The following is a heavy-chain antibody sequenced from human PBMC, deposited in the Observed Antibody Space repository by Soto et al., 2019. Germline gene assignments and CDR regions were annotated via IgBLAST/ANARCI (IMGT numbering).Heavy chain of an antibody. D-gene: IGHD6-19*01. CDR3: AHYIAVAGPNWFDP. Sequence: SGPTLVKPTQTLTLTCTFSGFSLSTSGVGVGWIRQPPGKALEWLALIYWNDDKRYSPSLKSRLTITKDTSKNQVVLTMTNMDPVDTATYYCAHYIAVAGPNWFDPWGQGTLVTVSS. CDR2: IYWNDDK. V-gene: IGHV2-5*01. CDR1: GFSLSTSGVG. J-gene: IGHJ5*02.